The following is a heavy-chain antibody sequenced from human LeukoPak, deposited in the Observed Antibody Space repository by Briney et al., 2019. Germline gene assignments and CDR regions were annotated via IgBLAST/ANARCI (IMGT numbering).Heavy chain of an antibody. D-gene: IGHD3-10*01. CDR3: ARDGPVIREDI. V-gene: IGHV3-53*01. CDR1: GCTASSYY. Sequence: GGSMRPCCAAAGCTASSYYMSWVRKAPGKRLEWVSVIYSDGSTYYAASVKGRVTISSDNSKNTQYLQMNSLRAEDTAVYYCARDGPVIREDIWRQGTMATVSS. J-gene: IGHJ3*02. CDR2: IYSDGST.